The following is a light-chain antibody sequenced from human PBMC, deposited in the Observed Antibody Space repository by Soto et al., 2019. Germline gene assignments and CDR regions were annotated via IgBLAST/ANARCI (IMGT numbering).Light chain of an antibody. CDR2: WSS. CDR1: QSLLYSANNKNY. CDR3: QQFYSTPPT. Sequence: DIVMTQSPDSLAVSLGERATINCKSSQSLLYSANNKNYLAWYQKKPGQPPKLLIYWSSTRKSGVPDRFSGSGSGTDFTLTISSLQAADVAVYYCQQFYSTPPTFGGGTKVEI. J-gene: IGKJ4*01. V-gene: IGKV4-1*01.